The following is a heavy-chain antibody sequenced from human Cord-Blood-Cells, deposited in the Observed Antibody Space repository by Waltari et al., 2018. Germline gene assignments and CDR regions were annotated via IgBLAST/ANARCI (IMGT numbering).Heavy chain of an antibody. Sequence: EVQLVESGGGLVQPGGSLRLPCAASGFTSSSDRMHWVRQAPGKGLVWVSRINSDGSSTSYADSVKGRFTISRDNAKNTLYLQMNSLRAEDTAVYYCAREGVVIGPFDYWGQGTLVTVSS. J-gene: IGHJ4*02. D-gene: IGHD3-22*01. V-gene: IGHV3-74*01. CDR1: GFTSSSDR. CDR3: AREGVVIGPFDY. CDR2: INSDGSST.